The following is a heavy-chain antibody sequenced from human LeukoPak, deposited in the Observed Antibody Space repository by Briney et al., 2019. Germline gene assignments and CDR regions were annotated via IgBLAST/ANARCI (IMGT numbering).Heavy chain of an antibody. CDR2: TSYDGSNE. CDR3: TREVLVRGVPYYGMDV. CDR1: GFTFSTYG. V-gene: IGHV3-30*04. Sequence: GGSLRLSCAASGFTFSTYGMHWVRQAPGKGLEWVALTSYDGSNEDYADSVKGRFTISRDNSKNTLYLQMDSLRSEDTAVFYCTREVLVRGVPYYGMDVWGQGTTVTVSS. J-gene: IGHJ6*02. D-gene: IGHD3-10*02.